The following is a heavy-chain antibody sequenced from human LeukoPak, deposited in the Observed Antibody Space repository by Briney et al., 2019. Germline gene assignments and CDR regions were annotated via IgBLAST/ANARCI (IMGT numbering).Heavy chain of an antibody. V-gene: IGHV3-66*01. Sequence: GGSLRLSCAASGFTVSSNYMSWVRQAPGKGLEWVSVIYSGGSTYYAESVKGRFTISRDNSKNTLYLQMNSLRAEDTAVYYCARVRGYCSGGSCYSWDAFDIWGQGTMVTVSS. CDR3: ARVRGYCSGGSCYSWDAFDI. D-gene: IGHD2-15*01. CDR1: GFTVSSNY. J-gene: IGHJ3*02. CDR2: IYSGGST.